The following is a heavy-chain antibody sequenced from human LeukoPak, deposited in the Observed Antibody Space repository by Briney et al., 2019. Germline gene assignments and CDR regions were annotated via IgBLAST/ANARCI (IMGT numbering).Heavy chain of an antibody. CDR2: ISSSSSYI. CDR1: GFTFSSYS. CDR3: ARDFSSTSGC. J-gene: IGHJ4*02. V-gene: IGHV3-21*01. Sequence: GSLRLSCAASGFTFSSYSMDWVRQAPGQGLEWVSSISSSSSYIYYADSVKGRFTISRDNAKNSLYLQMNSLRGEDTAVYYCARDFSSTSGCWGQGTLVTVS. D-gene: IGHD2-2*01.